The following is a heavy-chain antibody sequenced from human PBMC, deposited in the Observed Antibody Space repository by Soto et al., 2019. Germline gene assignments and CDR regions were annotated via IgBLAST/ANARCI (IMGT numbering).Heavy chain of an antibody. CDR1: GYTFTSYG. D-gene: IGHD2-2*01. J-gene: IGHJ6*02. Sequence: ASVKVSCKASGYTFTSYGISWVRQAPGQGLEWMGWISAYNGNTNYAQKLQGRVTMTTDTSTSTAYMELRSLRSDDTAVYYCARAGCISTSCYPYYYGMDVWGQGTTVTVSS. V-gene: IGHV1-18*01. CDR3: ARAGCISTSCYPYYYGMDV. CDR2: ISAYNGNT.